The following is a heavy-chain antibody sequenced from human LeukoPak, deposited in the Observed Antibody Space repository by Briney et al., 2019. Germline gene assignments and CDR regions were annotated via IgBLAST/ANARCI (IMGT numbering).Heavy chain of an antibody. CDR3: ARGRDSSGYYSYYYYYMDV. V-gene: IGHV3-7*01. J-gene: IGHJ6*03. Sequence: GGSLRLSCAASGFTFSSYWMSWVRQAPGKGLEWVANIKQDGSEKYYVDSVKGRFTISRDNAKNSLYLQMNSLRAEDTAVYYCARGRDSSGYYSYYYYYMDVWGKGTTVTVSS. CDR1: GFTFSSYW. D-gene: IGHD3-22*01. CDR2: IKQDGSEK.